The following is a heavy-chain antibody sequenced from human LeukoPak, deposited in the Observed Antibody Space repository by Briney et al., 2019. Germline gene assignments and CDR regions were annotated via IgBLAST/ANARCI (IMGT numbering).Heavy chain of an antibody. Sequence: GESLKISCKGSGYSFTSYWIGWVRQMPGKGLEWMGIIYPGDSDTRYSPSFQGQVTISADKSISTAYLQWSSLKASDTAMYYCARRFGSTSWRSPWDYWGQGTLVTVSS. V-gene: IGHV5-51*01. CDR2: IYPGDSDT. CDR1: GYSFTSYW. CDR3: ARRFGSTSWRSPWDY. J-gene: IGHJ4*02. D-gene: IGHD2-2*01.